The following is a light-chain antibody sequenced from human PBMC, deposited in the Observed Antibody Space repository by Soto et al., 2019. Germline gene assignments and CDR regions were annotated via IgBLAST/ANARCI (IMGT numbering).Light chain of an antibody. J-gene: IGKJ4*01. CDR1: QSITNW. CDR2: KAS. CDR3: QQYDSYPLT. V-gene: IGKV1-5*03. Sequence: DIQMTQSPSTLSASVGDRVTITCRASQSITNWLAWYQQKPGKAPNLLIYKASSLKSGVPSRFGGSGSGTEFILTISSLQPADFAIYHCQQYDSYPLTFGGGTKVEIK.